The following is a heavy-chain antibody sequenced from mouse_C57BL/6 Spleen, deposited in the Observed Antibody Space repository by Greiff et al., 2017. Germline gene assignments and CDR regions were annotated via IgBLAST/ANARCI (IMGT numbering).Heavy chain of an antibody. V-gene: IGHV1-15*01. Sequence: VKLQESGAELVRPGASVTLSCKASGYTFTDYEMHWVKQTPVHGLEWIGAIDPETGGTAYNQKFKGKAILTADKSSSTSYMELRSLTSEDSAVYYCTRWGGRGAYWGQGTLVTVSA. D-gene: IGHD3-3*01. J-gene: IGHJ3*01. CDR3: TRWGGRGAY. CDR1: GYTFTDYE. CDR2: IDPETGGT.